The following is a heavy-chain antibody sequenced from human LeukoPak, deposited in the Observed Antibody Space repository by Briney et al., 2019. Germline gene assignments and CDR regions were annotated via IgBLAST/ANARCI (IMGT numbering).Heavy chain of an antibody. J-gene: IGHJ4*02. D-gene: IGHD5-24*01. CDR1: GFTFTTYW. V-gene: IGHV3-7*01. Sequence: GGPLRLSCAASGFTFTTYWMTWVRQAPGKGLEWVAKVKQDGSEKYYVDSVKGRFTISRDNAKNSLSLQMNSLRVEDTAVYFCARGDGYHRLWGQGTLVTVSS. CDR3: ARGDGYHRL. CDR2: VKQDGSEK.